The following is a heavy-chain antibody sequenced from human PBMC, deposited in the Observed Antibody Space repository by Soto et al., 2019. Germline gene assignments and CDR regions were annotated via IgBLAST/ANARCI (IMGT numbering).Heavy chain of an antibody. CDR2: INSVGSTI. D-gene: IGHD5-12*01. V-gene: IGHV3-11*01. Sequence: PGGSLRLSCAASGFIFSDYYMNWIRQAPGKGLEWVSYINSVGSTIYYADSVKGRFTISRDNAKNSLYLQMNSLRAEDTAVYYCATVHTVATTLGGMDVWGQGTTVTVSS. CDR1: GFIFSDYY. CDR3: ATVHTVATTLGGMDV. J-gene: IGHJ6*02.